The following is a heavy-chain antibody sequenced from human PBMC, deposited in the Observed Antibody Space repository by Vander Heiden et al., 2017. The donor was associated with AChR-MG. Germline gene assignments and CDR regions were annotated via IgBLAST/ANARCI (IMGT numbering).Heavy chain of an antibody. D-gene: IGHD6-19*01. CDR1: GSPFSSYA. V-gene: IGHV3-30-3*01. J-gene: IGHJ6*02. Sequence: AQLVEPGGGVVQSGRSMRPSCVVSGSPFSSYAMHWVRQAPGKGLEWVAVISYDGSNKYYADSVKDRFTISRDNSKNTLYLQMNSLRAEDTAVYYCARVNIRAVAPPVWGQGTTVTVSS. CDR3: ARVNIRAVAPPV. CDR2: ISYDGSNK.